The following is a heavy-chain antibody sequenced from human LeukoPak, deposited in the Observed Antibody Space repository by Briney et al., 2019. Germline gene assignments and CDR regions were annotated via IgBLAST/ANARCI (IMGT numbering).Heavy chain of an antibody. CDR2: INPSGGST. J-gene: IGHJ4*02. Sequence: GASVKVSCKASGYTFTSYYMHWVRQAPGQGLEWMGIINPSGGSTSYVQKFQGRVTMTRDTSTSTVYMELSSLRSEDTAVYCCARGGLYYYDSSGYLGSFDYWGQGTLVTVSS. CDR1: GYTFTSYY. V-gene: IGHV1-46*03. D-gene: IGHD3-22*01. CDR3: ARGGLYYYDSSGYLGSFDY.